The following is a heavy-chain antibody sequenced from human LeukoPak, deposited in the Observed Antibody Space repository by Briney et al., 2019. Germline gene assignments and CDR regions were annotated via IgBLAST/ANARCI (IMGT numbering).Heavy chain of an antibody. CDR3: AKGEGHCSSSACYSWLDP. V-gene: IGHV3-23*01. D-gene: IGHD2-2*02. CDR2: ISGSGDGT. J-gene: IGHJ5*02. Sequence: PGGSLRLSCATSGFTFSSYAMAWVRLAPGKGLEWVSGISGSGDGTYYADSVKGRFTISRDNSKNTLYLQMNSLIAEDTAVYYCAKGEGHCSSSACYSWLDPWGQGTLVTVSS. CDR1: GFTFSSYA.